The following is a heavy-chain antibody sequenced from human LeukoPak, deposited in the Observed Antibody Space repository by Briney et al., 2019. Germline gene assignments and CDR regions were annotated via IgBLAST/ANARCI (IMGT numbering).Heavy chain of an antibody. CDR1: GFTFNSYW. CDR2: INSDGSGT. J-gene: IGHJ4*02. D-gene: IGHD6-19*01. Sequence: GGSLRLSCAASGFTFNSYWMHWVRQAPGKGLVWVSRINSDGSGTIYADSVKGRFTISRDNAKNTLYLQMNSLRAEDTAVYYYAGSYSSGWYVWGQGTLVAVSS. CDR3: AGSYSSGWYV. V-gene: IGHV3-74*01.